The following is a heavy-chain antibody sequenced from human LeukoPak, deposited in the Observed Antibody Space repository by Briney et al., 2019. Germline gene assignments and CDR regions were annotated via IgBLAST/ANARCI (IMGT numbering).Heavy chain of an antibody. J-gene: IGHJ4*02. D-gene: IGHD6-19*01. CDR1: GSSINSYY. Sequence: SETLSLTCTVPGSSINSYYWSWIRQPPGKGLEWVGDIYYSGSTNYKPSLKRRVTISVDTSKNQFSLKVSSVTAADTAVYYCASSRSSSGWSLIDYWGQGALVTVSS. CDR3: ASSRSSSGWSLIDY. CDR2: IYYSGST. V-gene: IGHV4-59*01.